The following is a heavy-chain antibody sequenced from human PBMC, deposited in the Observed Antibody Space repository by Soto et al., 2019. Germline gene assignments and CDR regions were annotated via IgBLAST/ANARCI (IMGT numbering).Heavy chain of an antibody. CDR1: RGSFSAYS. CDR3: ARVYRPPRNPKNYYPYLDS. V-gene: IGHV4-34*01. CDR2: INHSGST. J-gene: IGHJ4*02. Sequence: SETLSLTCAVYRGSFSAYSWSWIRQPPGKGLEWIGEINHSGSTKLHPSLKSRVTISVDQSKNQFSLKLSSVTAAYTAVYYCARVYRPPRNPKNYYPYLDSWGQGTVVTVSS. D-gene: IGHD3-22*01.